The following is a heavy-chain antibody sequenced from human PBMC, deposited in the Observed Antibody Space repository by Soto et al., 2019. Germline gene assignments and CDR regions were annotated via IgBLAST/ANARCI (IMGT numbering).Heavy chain of an antibody. D-gene: IGHD3-10*01. CDR2: VNPIVGMS. Sequence: QVQLVQSGAEVKKPGSSVKVSCTASGGTFNSYTLNWVRQAPGQRLEWVGRVNPIVGMSDSASKFQGRVTMTADRSKSKAHMDLTGLKSEDTAVYYCATSYGSGSTHFDSWGQGTLVTVSS. CDR3: ATSYGSGSTHFDS. V-gene: IGHV1-69*02. J-gene: IGHJ4*02. CDR1: GGTFNSYT.